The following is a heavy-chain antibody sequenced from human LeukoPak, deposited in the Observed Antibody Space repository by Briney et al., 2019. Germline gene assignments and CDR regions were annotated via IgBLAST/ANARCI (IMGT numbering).Heavy chain of an antibody. V-gene: IGHV4-34*01. Sequence: PSETLSLTCAVYGGSFSGYYWSWIRQPPGKGLEWIGEINHSGSTNYNPSLKSRVTISVDTSKNQFSLKLSSVTAADTAVYYCARAGVTTVTPYYSDYWGQGTLVTVSS. CDR1: GGSFSGYY. D-gene: IGHD4-17*01. CDR3: ARAGVTTVTPYYSDY. CDR2: INHSGST. J-gene: IGHJ4*02.